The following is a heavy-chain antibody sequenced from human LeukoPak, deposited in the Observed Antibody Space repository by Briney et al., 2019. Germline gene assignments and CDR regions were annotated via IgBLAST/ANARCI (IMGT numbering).Heavy chain of an antibody. CDR2: INPNSGGT. J-gene: IGHJ4*02. CDR3: ARAHRYDSSGYRDY. Sequence: ASVKVSCKDSGYTFTGYYMHWVRQAPGQGLEWMGWINPNSGGTNYAQKFQGRVTMTRDTSISTAYMELSRLRSDDTAVYYCARAHRYDSSGYRDYWGQGTLVTVSS. CDR1: GYTFTGYY. D-gene: IGHD3-22*01. V-gene: IGHV1-2*02.